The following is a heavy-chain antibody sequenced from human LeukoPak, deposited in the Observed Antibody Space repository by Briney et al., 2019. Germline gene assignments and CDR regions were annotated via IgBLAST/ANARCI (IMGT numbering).Heavy chain of an antibody. D-gene: IGHD1-26*01. V-gene: IGHV3-30*18. J-gene: IGHJ4*02. CDR1: GFTFSTYG. CDR2: ISYDGSNK. Sequence: GGSLRLSCAASGFTFSTYGMHWVGQAPGKGLEGVAVISYDGSNKYYTDSVKGRFTISRDNSKNTLYLQMNSLRAEDTAVYYCVKASNGGSYYGVIIDYWGQGTLVTVSS. CDR3: VKASNGGSYYGVIIDY.